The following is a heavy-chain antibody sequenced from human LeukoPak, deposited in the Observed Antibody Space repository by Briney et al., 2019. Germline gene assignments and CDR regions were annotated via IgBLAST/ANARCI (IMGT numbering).Heavy chain of an antibody. CDR1: GFTFSSYA. Sequence: PGGSLGLSCAASGFTFSSYAMSWVRQAPGKGLEWVSAISGSGGSTYYADSVKGRFTISRDNSKNTLYLQMNSLRAEDTAVYYCAKDRYSGYAYDYWGQGTLVTVSS. CDR2: ISGSGGST. V-gene: IGHV3-23*01. CDR3: AKDRYSGYAYDY. D-gene: IGHD5-12*01. J-gene: IGHJ4*02.